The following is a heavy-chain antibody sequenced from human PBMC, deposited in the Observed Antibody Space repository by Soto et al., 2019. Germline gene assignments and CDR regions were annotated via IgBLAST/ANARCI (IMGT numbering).Heavy chain of an antibody. CDR3: AHERKRDPTIVS. J-gene: IGHJ5*01. D-gene: IGHD5-12*01. CDR1: EFTFRSYA. V-gene: IGHV3-23*01. CDR2: ISGFGRDT. Sequence: PGGSLRLSCVGSEFTFRSYAMSWVRQAPGKGLEWVSAISGFGRDTYYADSVKGRFIISRDNSKNTLYLQMNSLRVEDTAVYYCAHERKRDPTIVSWGHGALVTVSS.